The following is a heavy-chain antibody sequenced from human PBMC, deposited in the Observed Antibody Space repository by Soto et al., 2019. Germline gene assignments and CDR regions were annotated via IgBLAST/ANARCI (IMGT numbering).Heavy chain of an antibody. CDR1: GFTFSDHY. J-gene: IGHJ4*02. Sequence: EVQLVESGGGLVQPGGSLRLSCVASGFTFSDHYIDWFRQAPGKGLEWVARTKDKANSYTAEYAASVKGRLTISRDDSKNTLYLQRNSLKTEDKAVYYCTTEGALPGPDFDYWGQGTLVTVSS. CDR3: TTEGALPGPDFDY. CDR2: TKDKANSYTA. V-gene: IGHV3-72*01. D-gene: IGHD3-16*01.